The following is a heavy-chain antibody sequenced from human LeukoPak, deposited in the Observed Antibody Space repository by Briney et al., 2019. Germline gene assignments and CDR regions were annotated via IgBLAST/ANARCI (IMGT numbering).Heavy chain of an antibody. D-gene: IGHD3-22*01. V-gene: IGHV3-9*01. CDR1: GFTLNNHA. Sequence: GRSPRLSCAASGFTLNNHAMHWVRQAPGKGLEWVSSVSWNSASIGYADSVKGRFTISRDNAKNSLYLQMTGLRPEDTAFYYCARDVYDSSGSYFWYFDLWGRGTLVTVSS. CDR2: VSWNSASI. CDR3: ARDVYDSSGSYFWYFDL. J-gene: IGHJ2*01.